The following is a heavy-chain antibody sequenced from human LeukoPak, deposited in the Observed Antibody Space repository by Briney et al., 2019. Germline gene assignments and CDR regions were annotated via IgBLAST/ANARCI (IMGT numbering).Heavy chain of an antibody. Sequence: PGGSLRLSCAASGFTFDDYAMHWVRQAPGKGLEWVSLISGDGGSTYYADSVKGRFTISRDNSKNSLYLQMNSLRTEDMALYYCAKAPFGYSGYGVAFDIWGQGTMVTASS. D-gene: IGHD5-12*01. V-gene: IGHV3-43*02. J-gene: IGHJ3*02. CDR2: ISGDGGST. CDR1: GFTFDDYA. CDR3: AKAPFGYSGYGVAFDI.